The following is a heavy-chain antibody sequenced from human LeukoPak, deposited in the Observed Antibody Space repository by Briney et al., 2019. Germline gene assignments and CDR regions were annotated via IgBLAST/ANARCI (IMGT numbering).Heavy chain of an antibody. CDR1: GFTFSSYG. CDR2: ISYDGSNK. CDR3: AVSSWGPH. V-gene: IGHV3-30*03. J-gene: IGHJ4*02. Sequence: GGSLRLSCAASGFTFSSYGMHWVRQAPGKGLEWVAVISYDGSNKYYADSVKGRFTISRDNSKNTLYLQMNSLRDEDTAVYYCAVSSWGPHWGQGTLVTVSS. D-gene: IGHD6-13*01.